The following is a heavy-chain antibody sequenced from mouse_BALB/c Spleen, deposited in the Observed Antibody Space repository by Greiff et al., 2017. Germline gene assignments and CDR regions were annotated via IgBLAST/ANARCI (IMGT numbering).Heavy chain of an antibody. J-gene: IGHJ2*01. D-gene: IGHD1-1*01. Sequence: EVKLVESGGGLVKPGGSLKLSCAASGFTFSSYAMSWVRQTPEKRLEWVASISSGGSTYYPDSVKGRFTISRDNARNILYLQMSSLRSEDTAMYYCARSITTVVADYWGQGTTRTVSS. V-gene: IGHV5-6-5*01. CDR2: ISSGGST. CDR3: ARSITTVVADY. CDR1: GFTFSSYA.